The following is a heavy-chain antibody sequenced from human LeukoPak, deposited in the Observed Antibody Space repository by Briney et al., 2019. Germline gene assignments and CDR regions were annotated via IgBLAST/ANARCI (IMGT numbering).Heavy chain of an antibody. D-gene: IGHD6-13*01. CDR1: GFTFSSYS. CDR3: AGFIAAPYYFDY. J-gene: IGHJ4*02. CDR2: ISSSRSYI. V-gene: IGHV3-21*01. Sequence: GGSLRLSCAASGFTFSSYSMNWVRQAPGKGLEWVSFISSSRSYIYYADPVKGRFTISRDNAKNSLYLQMNSLRAEDTAVYYCAGFIAAPYYFDYWGRGTLVTVSS.